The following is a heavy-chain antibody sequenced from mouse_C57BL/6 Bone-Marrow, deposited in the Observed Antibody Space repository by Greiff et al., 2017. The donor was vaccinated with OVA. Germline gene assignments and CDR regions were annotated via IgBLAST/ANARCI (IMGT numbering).Heavy chain of an antibody. CDR2: INPGSGGT. V-gene: IGHV1-54*01. CDR3: ARSGSVDY. Sequence: QVQLQQSGAELVRPGTSVKVSCKASGYAFTNYLIEWVKQRPGQGLEWIGVINPGSGGTNYNEKFKGKATLTADKSSSTAYMQLSSLTSEDSAVYVCARSGSVDYWGQGTSVTVSA. CDR1: GYAFTNYL. J-gene: IGHJ4*01.